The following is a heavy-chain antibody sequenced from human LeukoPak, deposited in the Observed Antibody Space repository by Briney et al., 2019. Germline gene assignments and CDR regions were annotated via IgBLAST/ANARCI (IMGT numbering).Heavy chain of an antibody. Sequence: GASVKVSCKASGYTFSTYAITWVRQAPGQGLEWIGWISVYRGNTKFAQSFQGRVAMTTDTSTTTAYMELTSLRSDDTAVYFCARSKSNYDNSGYIPFDYWGQGTLVTVSS. CDR3: ARSKSNYDNSGYIPFDY. CDR2: ISVYRGNT. J-gene: IGHJ4*02. V-gene: IGHV1-18*01. CDR1: GYTFSTYA. D-gene: IGHD3-22*01.